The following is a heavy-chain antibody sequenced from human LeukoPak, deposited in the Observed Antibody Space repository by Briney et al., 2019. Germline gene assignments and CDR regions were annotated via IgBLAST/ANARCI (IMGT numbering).Heavy chain of an antibody. J-gene: IGHJ4*02. CDR1: GFTFSSYW. CDR3: ARDPPPDDTSGYLDY. V-gene: IGHV3-7*04. D-gene: IGHD3-22*01. Sequence: GGSLRLSCAASGFTFSSYWMSWVRQAPGKGLEWVANINQDASRIYYVDSVKGRFTISRDNAKNSLYLQMNSLRAEDTAVYYCARDPPPDDTSGYLDYWGQGAPVTVSS. CDR2: INQDASRI.